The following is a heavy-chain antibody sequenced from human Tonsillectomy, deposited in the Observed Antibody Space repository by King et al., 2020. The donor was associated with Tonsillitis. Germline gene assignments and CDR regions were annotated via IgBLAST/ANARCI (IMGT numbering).Heavy chain of an antibody. CDR1: GFSLTTSGVG. CDR2: IYWDDDK. CDR3: ARSFAARGYYDSSGYYSDC. Sequence: TLKESGPTLVKPTQTLTLTCTFSGFSLTTSGVGVGWIRQPPGKALEWLTLIYWDDDKRYSPSLKSRLTITKDTSKNQVVLTMTNMDPVDTATYYCARSFAARGYYDSSGYYSDCWGQGTLVTVSS. V-gene: IGHV2-5*02. J-gene: IGHJ4*02. D-gene: IGHD3-22*01.